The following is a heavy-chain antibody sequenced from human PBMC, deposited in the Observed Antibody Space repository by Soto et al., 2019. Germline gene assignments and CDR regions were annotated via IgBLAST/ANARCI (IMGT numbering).Heavy chain of an antibody. CDR3: ARDFRSGWYVTYYFDY. V-gene: IGHV3-33*01. D-gene: IGHD6-19*01. CDR2: IWYDGSNK. Sequence: GGSLRLSCAASGFTFSSYGMHWVRQAPGKGLEWVAVIWYDGSNKYYADSVKGRFTISRDNSKNTLYLQMNSLRAEDTAVYYCARDFRSGWYVTYYFDYWGQGTLVTVSS. J-gene: IGHJ4*02. CDR1: GFTFSSYG.